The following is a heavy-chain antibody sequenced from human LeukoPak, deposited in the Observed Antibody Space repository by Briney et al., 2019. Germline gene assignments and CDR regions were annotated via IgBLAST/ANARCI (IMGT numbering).Heavy chain of an antibody. Sequence: ASVKVSCKASGYTFTSYDINWVRQATGPGLEWMGWMNPNSSNTGYAQKFQGRVTITRNTSISTAYMELSSLRSEDTAVYYCARAYYDCVWGSYRLMAFDIWGQGTMVTVSS. CDR3: ARAYYDCVWGSYRLMAFDI. CDR2: MNPNSSNT. J-gene: IGHJ3*02. V-gene: IGHV1-8*03. CDR1: GYTFTSYD. D-gene: IGHD3-16*02.